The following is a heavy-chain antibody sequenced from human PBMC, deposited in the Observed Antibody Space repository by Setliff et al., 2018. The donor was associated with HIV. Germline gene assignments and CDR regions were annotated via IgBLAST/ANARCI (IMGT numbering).Heavy chain of an antibody. Sequence: LKISCAASGFTFSDYSMTWVRQAPGKGLEWVSYIGRSSTPIYYADSVKGRFTISRDNAKNSLVLQMSSLRAEDTAVYFCARDSGIAGADDYWGPGTLVTVS. CDR1: GFTFSDYS. CDR2: IGRSSTPI. CDR3: ARDSGIAGADDY. D-gene: IGHD6-13*01. J-gene: IGHJ4*02. V-gene: IGHV3-48*04.